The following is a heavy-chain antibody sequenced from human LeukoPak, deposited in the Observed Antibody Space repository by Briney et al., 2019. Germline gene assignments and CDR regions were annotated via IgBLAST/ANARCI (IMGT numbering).Heavy chain of an antibody. CDR1: GFTFSSSW. D-gene: IGHD1-14*01. CDR3: ARDRTGAGLDY. V-gene: IGHV3-7*03. Sequence: TGGSLGLSCAASGFTFSSSWMSWVRQAPGKGLEWVANIRQDGSEKYFADSVKGRFTISRDNAKNSLFLQVNSLRGEDTAVYYCARDRTGAGLDYWGQGTLVTVSS. CDR2: IRQDGSEK. J-gene: IGHJ4*02.